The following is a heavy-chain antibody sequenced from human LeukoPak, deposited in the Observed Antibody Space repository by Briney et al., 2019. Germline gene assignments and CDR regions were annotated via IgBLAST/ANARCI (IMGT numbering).Heavy chain of an antibody. D-gene: IGHD3-22*01. V-gene: IGHV1-18*01. CDR1: GYTFTSYG. CDR2: ISAYNGNT. CDR3: ARSVYYDSSGWMRPHPYYYMDV. J-gene: IGHJ6*03. Sequence: ASVKVSCKASGYTFTSYGISWVRQAPGQGLEWMGWISAYNGNTNYAQKLQGRVTMTTDTSTSTAYMELRSLRSDDTAEYYCARSVYYDSSGWMRPHPYYYMDVWGKGTTVTISS.